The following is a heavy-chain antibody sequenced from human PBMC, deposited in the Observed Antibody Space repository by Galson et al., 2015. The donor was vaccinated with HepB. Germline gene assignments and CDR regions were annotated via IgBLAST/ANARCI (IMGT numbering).Heavy chain of an antibody. CDR3: AGNMDV. J-gene: IGHJ6*04. V-gene: IGHV3-7*03. Sequence: SLRLSCAASGFTFRRYWMSWVRQAPGKGLEWVTNINEDGSEKNYVDSVKGRFTSSRDNAKNSLYLQMNSLRAVDTAVYYCAGNMDVWGKGTTVTVSS. CDR1: GFTFRRYW. CDR2: INEDGSEK.